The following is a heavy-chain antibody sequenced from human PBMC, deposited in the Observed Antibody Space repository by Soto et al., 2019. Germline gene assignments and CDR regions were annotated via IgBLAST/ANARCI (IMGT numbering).Heavy chain of an antibody. Sequence: QVQLVQSGAEVKKPGSSVKVSCKVSGGSFSSNSISWVRQAPGQGLEWMGRIIPIIDTANSAQKFEGRVTITADKSTSTAYMELSSLRPEDTAVYYCARAMGISYGFSFWGQGTLVTVSS. CDR1: GGSFSSNS. V-gene: IGHV1-69*08. D-gene: IGHD5-18*01. CDR3: ARAMGISYGFSF. J-gene: IGHJ4*02. CDR2: IIPIIDTA.